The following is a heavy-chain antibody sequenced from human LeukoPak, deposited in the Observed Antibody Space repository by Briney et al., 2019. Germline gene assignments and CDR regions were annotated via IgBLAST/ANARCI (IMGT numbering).Heavy chain of an antibody. CDR3: ARDPPYYYDSSGPEDY. V-gene: IGHV3-21*01. Sequence: KPGGSLRLSCAASGFTFSSYSMNWVRQAPGKGLEWVSSISSSSSYIYYADSVKGRFTISRDNAKNSLYLQTNSLRAEDTAVYYCARDPPYYYDSSGPEDYWGQGTLVTVSS. J-gene: IGHJ4*02. CDR1: GFTFSSYS. CDR2: ISSSSSYI. D-gene: IGHD3-22*01.